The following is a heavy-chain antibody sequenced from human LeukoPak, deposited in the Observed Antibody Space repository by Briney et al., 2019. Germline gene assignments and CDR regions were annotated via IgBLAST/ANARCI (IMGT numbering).Heavy chain of an antibody. CDR1: GGSISSGDYY. CDR2: IYYSGST. J-gene: IGHJ6*02. D-gene: IGHD6-13*01. CDR3: AREIAAASGGMDV. Sequence: PSETLSLTCTVSGGSISSGDYYWSWIRQPPGKGLEWIGYIYYSGSTYYNPSLKSRVTISVDTSKNQFSLKLSSVTAADTAVYYCAREIAAASGGMDVWGQGTTVTVSS. V-gene: IGHV4-30-4*01.